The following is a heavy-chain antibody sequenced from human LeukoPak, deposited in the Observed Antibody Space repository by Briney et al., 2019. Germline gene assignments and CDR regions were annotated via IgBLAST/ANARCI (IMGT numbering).Heavy chain of an antibody. Sequence: GGSLRLSCAASGFTFSSYSMNWVRQAPGKGLEWVSSISSSSSYIYYADSVKGRFTIPRDNAKNSLYLQMNSLRAEDTAVYYCAREGDCSSTSCLDYWGQGTLVTVSS. CDR3: AREGDCSSTSCLDY. V-gene: IGHV3-21*01. CDR2: ISSSSSYI. D-gene: IGHD2-2*01. CDR1: GFTFSSYS. J-gene: IGHJ4*02.